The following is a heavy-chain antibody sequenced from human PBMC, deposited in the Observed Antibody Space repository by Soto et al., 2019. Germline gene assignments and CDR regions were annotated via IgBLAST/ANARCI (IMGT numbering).Heavy chain of an antibody. D-gene: IGHD4-17*01. CDR2: IYYSGST. V-gene: IGHV4-31*03. CDR1: GGSISRGGYY. CDR3: AIFLLRGYVDYPSWFDP. J-gene: IGHJ5*02. Sequence: QVQLQESGPGLVKPSQTLSLTCTVSGGSISRGGYYWSWIRQHPGKGLEWIGYIYYSGSTYYNPSLTSRVTISVDTSKSQFPLKLSSVTAADTAVYYCAIFLLRGYVDYPSWFDPWGQGTLVTVSS.